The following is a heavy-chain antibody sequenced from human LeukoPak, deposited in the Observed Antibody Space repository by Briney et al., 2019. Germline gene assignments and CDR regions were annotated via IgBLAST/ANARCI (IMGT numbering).Heavy chain of an antibody. CDR2: ISSSGSTI. D-gene: IGHD1-7*01. J-gene: IGHJ4*02. Sequence: GGSLRLSCAASGFTFSAYYMSWIRQAPGKGLEWVSYISSSGSTIYYADSVKGRFTISRDNAKNSLYLQMNSLRAEDTAVYCCARDHPELELLDYWGQGTLVTVSS. V-gene: IGHV3-11*01. CDR3: ARDHPELELLDY. CDR1: GFTFSAYY.